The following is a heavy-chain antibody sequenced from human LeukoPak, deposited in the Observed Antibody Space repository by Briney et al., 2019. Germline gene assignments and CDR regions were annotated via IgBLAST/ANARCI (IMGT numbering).Heavy chain of an antibody. V-gene: IGHV4-30-4*08. D-gene: IGHD6-19*01. Sequence: SETLSLTCTVSGGSISSGDYYWSWIRQPPGKGLEWIGYIYYSGSTCYNPSPKSRVTISVDTSNNQFSLKLSSVTAADTAVYYCARGPPEWLAFDYWGQGTLVTVSS. CDR3: ARGPPEWLAFDY. CDR2: IYYSGST. CDR1: GGSISSGDYY. J-gene: IGHJ4*02.